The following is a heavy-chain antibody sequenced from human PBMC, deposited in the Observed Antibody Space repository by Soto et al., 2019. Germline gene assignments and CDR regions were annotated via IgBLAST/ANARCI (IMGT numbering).Heavy chain of an antibody. J-gene: IGHJ4*02. Sequence: ASVKASCKASGDTFTGYYMHWVRQAPGQGLEWMGWINPNSGGTNYAQKFQGWVTMTRDTSISTAYMELSRLRSDDTAVYYCAMGELSSYFDYWGQGTLVTVSS. V-gene: IGHV1-2*04. CDR3: AMGELSSYFDY. CDR2: INPNSGGT. CDR1: GDTFTGYY. D-gene: IGHD3-16*02.